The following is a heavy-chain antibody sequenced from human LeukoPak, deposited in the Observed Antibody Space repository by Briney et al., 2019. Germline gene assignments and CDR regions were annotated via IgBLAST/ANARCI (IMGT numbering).Heavy chain of an antibody. CDR3: ARDQGGYSYGYDL. CDR2: ISSSSSTI. Sequence: QPGGSLRLSCAASGFTFSSYSMNWVRQAPGKGLEWVSYISSSSSTIYYADSVKGRFTISRDNAKNSLYLHMNSLRTEDTAVYYCARDQGGYSYGYDLWGQGTLVTVSS. CDR1: GFTFSSYS. J-gene: IGHJ5*02. D-gene: IGHD5-18*01. V-gene: IGHV3-48*01.